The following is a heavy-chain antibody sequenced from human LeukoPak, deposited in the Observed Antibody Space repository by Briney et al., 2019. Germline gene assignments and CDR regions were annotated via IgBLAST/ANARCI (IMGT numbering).Heavy chain of an antibody. CDR1: GFPFSNFS. D-gene: IGHD2-8*01. CDR2: TNSGGTST. J-gene: IGHJ4*02. Sequence: GGSLRLSCATSGFPFSNFSMSWVRQAAGKGLEWISTTNSGGTSTYYAEYVKGRFTISRDNSKNTLYLQMSSLRAEDTAVYYCAKQSYARSLGEGGPGTLVSVSS. V-gene: IGHV3-23*05. CDR3: AKQSYARSLGE.